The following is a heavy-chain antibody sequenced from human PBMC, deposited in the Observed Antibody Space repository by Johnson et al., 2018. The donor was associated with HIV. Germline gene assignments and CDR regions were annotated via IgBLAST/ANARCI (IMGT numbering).Heavy chain of an antibody. CDR1: GFTFRNFA. J-gene: IGHJ3*02. V-gene: IGHV3-30*04. Sequence: QVQLVESGGGVVQPGRSLRLSCAASGFTFRNFAMHWVRQAPGKGLEWVAFTSYDENKKYYADSVKGRFTISRDNYKNTLHLQMNSLKTEDTAVYYCTTDCSGGSCYSGAFDIWGQGTMVTVSS. CDR2: TSYDENKK. D-gene: IGHD2-15*01. CDR3: TTDCSGGSCYSGAFDI.